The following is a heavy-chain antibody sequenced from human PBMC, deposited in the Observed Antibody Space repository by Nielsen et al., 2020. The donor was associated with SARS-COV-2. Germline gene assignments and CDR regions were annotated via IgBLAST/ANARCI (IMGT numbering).Heavy chain of an antibody. J-gene: IGHJ6*02. Sequence: GESLKISCAASAFTFSRYWMSWVRQAPGKGLEWVANIKQDGSEKYYVDSVKGRFTISRDNAKNSLYLQMNSLRAEDTAVYYCARDRLEWLLSYYYYGMDVWGQGTTVTVSS. V-gene: IGHV3-7*03. D-gene: IGHD3-3*01. CDR3: ARDRLEWLLSYYYYGMDV. CDR2: IKQDGSEK. CDR1: AFTFSRYW.